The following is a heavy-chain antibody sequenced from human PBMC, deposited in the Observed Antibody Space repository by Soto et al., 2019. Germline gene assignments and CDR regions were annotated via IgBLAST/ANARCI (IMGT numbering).Heavy chain of an antibody. Sequence: EVQLVESGGGLIQPGGSLRLSCAASGFTVSSNYMSWVRQAPGKGLEWVSVIYSGGSTYYADSVKGRFTISSDNSKNTLYLQMNSLRAEDTAVYYCARDVLGVAGGQHDAFDIWGQGTMVTVSS. CDR3: ARDVLGVAGGQHDAFDI. CDR1: GFTVSSNY. V-gene: IGHV3-53*01. CDR2: IYSGGST. D-gene: IGHD6-19*01. J-gene: IGHJ3*02.